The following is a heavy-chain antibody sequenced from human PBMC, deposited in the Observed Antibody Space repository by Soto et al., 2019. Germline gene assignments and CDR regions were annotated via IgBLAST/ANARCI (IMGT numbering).Heavy chain of an antibody. V-gene: IGHV4-31*03. D-gene: IGHD4-17*01. J-gene: IGHJ5*01. Sequence: QVQLQESGPGLVKPSQTLSLTCTVSAGSISSGGYYWSWIRQHPGKVLAWIGSIYYSGSTYYNPSLKSRITLSVDPSPHQFSLKLSSATAADTPVYSSASSSQSTVTTFDSCGQGTPVTVSS. CDR1: AGSISSGGYY. CDR2: IYYSGST. CDR3: ASSSQSTVTTFDS.